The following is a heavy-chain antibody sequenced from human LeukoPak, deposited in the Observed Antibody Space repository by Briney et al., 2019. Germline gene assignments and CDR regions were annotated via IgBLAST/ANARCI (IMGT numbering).Heavy chain of an antibody. J-gene: IGHJ4*02. CDR1: GFTFSDYY. Sequence: GGSLRLSCAASGFTFSDYYMSWIRQAPGKGLEWVSYISSSGSTIYYADSVKGRFTISRDNSKNTLYLQMNSLRAEDTAVYYCAKDLRSSGYNGFDYWGQGTLVTVSS. CDR2: ISSSGSTI. V-gene: IGHV3-11*04. D-gene: IGHD3-22*01. CDR3: AKDLRSSGYNGFDY.